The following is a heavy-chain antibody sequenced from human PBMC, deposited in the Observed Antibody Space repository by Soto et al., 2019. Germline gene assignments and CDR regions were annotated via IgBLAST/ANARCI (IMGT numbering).Heavy chain of an antibody. CDR1: GFTFSKYI. J-gene: IGHJ6*02. V-gene: IGHV3-48*02. CDR2: ISRSSSTI. Sequence: PGGSLRLSCEASGFTFSKYILNWVRQAPGKGLEWISSISRSSSTIYYADSVKGRFTISRDNAKNSLSLEMNSLRDEDTAVYYCERNRIEESGTMYGMDVWGQGTTVTVSS. D-gene: IGHD6-13*01. CDR3: ERNRIEESGTMYGMDV.